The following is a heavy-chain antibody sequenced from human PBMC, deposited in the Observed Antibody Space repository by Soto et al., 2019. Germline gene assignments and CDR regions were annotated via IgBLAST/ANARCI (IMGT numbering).Heavy chain of an antibody. Sequence: QVQLVQSGAEVKKPGSSVKVSCKASGGTFSSYAISWVRQAPGQGLEWMGGIIPIFGTANYAQKFQGRVTITADESTSTAYMELSSLRSEDTAVYYCARRGDYYGSGTVYYYCMDIWGQGTTVTVSS. CDR2: IIPIFGTA. CDR1: GGTFSSYA. J-gene: IGHJ6*02. CDR3: ARRGDYYGSGTVYYYCMDI. D-gene: IGHD3-10*01. V-gene: IGHV1-69*01.